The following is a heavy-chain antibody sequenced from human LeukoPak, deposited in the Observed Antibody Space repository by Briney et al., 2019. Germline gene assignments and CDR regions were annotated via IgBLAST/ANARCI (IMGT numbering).Heavy chain of an antibody. V-gene: IGHV4-39*01. CDR1: GGSIAISNSY. D-gene: IGHD6-19*01. CDR3: ARQVAVAGTRGWFDP. Sequence: SETLSLTCTVSGGSIAISNSYWAWLRQPPGKGLEWIGSIYYSGSTYYNPSLKSRGTISVDTSKNQFSLKLSSVTAAGTAVYYCARQVAVAGTRGWFDPWGQGTLVTVSS. CDR2: IYYSGST. J-gene: IGHJ5*02.